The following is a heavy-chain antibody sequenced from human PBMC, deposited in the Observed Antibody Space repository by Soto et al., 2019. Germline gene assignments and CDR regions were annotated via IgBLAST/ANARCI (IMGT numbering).Heavy chain of an antibody. J-gene: IGHJ4*02. CDR1: GFTFSTYS. CDR2: ISGSGGTT. D-gene: IGHD3-10*01. Sequence: GGSLRLSCAASGFTFSTYSIAWVRQTSGRGLEWVSTISGSGGTTYYADSVKGRFTVSRANSRNTLYLQMNSLRAEDTAIYYCAQYAALSPAVRFNFDNWGQGVLVTVSS. V-gene: IGHV3-23*01. CDR3: AQYAALSPAVRFNFDN.